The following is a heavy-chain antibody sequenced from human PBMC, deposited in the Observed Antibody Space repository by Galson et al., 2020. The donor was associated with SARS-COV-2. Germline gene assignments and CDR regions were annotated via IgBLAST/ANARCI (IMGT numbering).Heavy chain of an antibody. J-gene: IGHJ4*02. V-gene: IGHV4-59*01. CDR1: GGSISSYY. CDR3: ARGCSGGSCYSFGY. Sequence: ASETLSLTCTVSGGSISSYYWSWIRQPPRKGLEWIGYIYYSGSTNYNPSLKSRVTISVDTSKNQFSLKLSSVTAADTAVYYCARGCSGGSCYSFGYWGQGTLVTVSS. CDR2: IYYSGST. D-gene: IGHD2-15*01.